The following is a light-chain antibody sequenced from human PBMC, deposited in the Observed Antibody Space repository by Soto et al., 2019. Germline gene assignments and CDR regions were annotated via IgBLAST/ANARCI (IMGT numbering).Light chain of an antibody. Sequence: EIVLTQSPGTLSLSPGERATLSCRASQSISSNYLAWYQHKPGQAPRLLIYDASSKATGTPDRFSGSGSGTDFTLTISRLEPEDFAVYYCQQFSSYPLTFGGGTKVDI. V-gene: IGKV3-20*01. CDR3: QQFSSYPLT. CDR2: DAS. J-gene: IGKJ4*01. CDR1: QSISSNY.